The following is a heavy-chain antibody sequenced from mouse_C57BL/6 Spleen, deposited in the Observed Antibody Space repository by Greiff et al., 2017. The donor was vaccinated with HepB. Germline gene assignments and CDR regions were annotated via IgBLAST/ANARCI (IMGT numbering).Heavy chain of an antibody. V-gene: IGHV1-47*01. D-gene: IGHD2-3*01. J-gene: IGHJ3*01. Sequence: QVQLKESGAELVKPGASVKMSCKASGYTFTTYPIEWMKQNHGKSLEWIGNFHPYNDDTKYNEKFKGKATLTVEKSSSTVYLELSRLTSDDSAVYYCARLYDGYYGGFAYWGQGTLVTVSA. CDR3: ARLYDGYYGGFAY. CDR1: GYTFTTYP. CDR2: FHPYNDDT.